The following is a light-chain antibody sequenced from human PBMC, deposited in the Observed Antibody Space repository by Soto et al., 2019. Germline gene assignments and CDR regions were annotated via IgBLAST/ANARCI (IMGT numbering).Light chain of an antibody. CDR2: AAS. CDR1: QSISSY. V-gene: IGKV1-39*01. J-gene: IGKJ5*01. CDR3: QQSYSTLSIT. Sequence: DIQMTKSPSSRSASVGGRVPITCRASQSISSYLNWYQQKPGKAPKLLIYAASSLQSGVPSRFSGSGSGTDFTLTISSLQPEDFSTYYCQQSYSTLSITFGQGTRLEIK.